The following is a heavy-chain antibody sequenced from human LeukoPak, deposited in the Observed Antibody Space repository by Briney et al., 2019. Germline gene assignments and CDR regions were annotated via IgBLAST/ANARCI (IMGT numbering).Heavy chain of an antibody. J-gene: IGHJ5*02. Sequence: PSETLSLTCTVSGGSISSSSYYWGWIRQPPGTGLEWIGSIYYSGSTYYNPSLKSRVTISVDTSKNQFSLKLSSVTAADTAVYYCARDYLGPTNWFDPWGQGTLVTVSS. CDR3: ARDYLGPTNWFDP. V-gene: IGHV4-39*07. CDR2: IYYSGST. D-gene: IGHD2/OR15-2a*01. CDR1: GGSISSSSYY.